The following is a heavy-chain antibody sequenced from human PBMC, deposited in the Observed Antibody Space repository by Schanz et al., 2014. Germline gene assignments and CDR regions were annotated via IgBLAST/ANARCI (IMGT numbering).Heavy chain of an antibody. CDR1: GYTFTGYY. CDR2: INPSGGST. J-gene: IGHJ4*02. D-gene: IGHD1-26*01. Sequence: QVQLVQSGAEVKKPGASVKVSCKASGYTFTGYYIHWVRQAPGQGLEWMGIINPSGGSTTYAQKFQGRVTMTSDTSTSTVYMELSSLRSEDTAVYYCTRDRAYHSFDYWGQGTLVTVSS. CDR3: TRDRAYHSFDY. V-gene: IGHV1-46*01.